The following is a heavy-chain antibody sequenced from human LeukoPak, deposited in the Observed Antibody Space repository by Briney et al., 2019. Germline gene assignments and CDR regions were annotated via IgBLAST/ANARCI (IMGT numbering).Heavy chain of an antibody. J-gene: IGHJ4*02. CDR2: TYYRSRLYN. CDR3: ARGGSYSFDY. D-gene: IGHD1-26*01. CDR1: GDSVSSNIAA. V-gene: IGHV6-1*01. Sequence: SQTLSLTCALSGDSVSSNIAAWHWLRQSPERGVEWLGSTYYRSRLYNDFAFSISGRITINPDTSKNQFSLQVNSVTPEDTALYYCARGGSYSFDYWGQGTLVTVSS.